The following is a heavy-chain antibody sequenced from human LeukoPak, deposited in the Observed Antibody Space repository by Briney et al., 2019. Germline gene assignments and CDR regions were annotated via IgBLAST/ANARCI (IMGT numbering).Heavy chain of an antibody. D-gene: IGHD5-18*01. Sequence: PSETLSLTCSVSGGSISTYYWSWIRQPPGKGLEWIGNIYYSGTTNYNPSLKSRVTISLDTSKNQFSLKLSSVTAADTAVYYCARDLGVDTAMVPRLYAFDIWGQGTMVTVSS. V-gene: IGHV4-59*01. CDR1: GGSISTYY. CDR3: ARDLGVDTAMVPRLYAFDI. J-gene: IGHJ3*02. CDR2: IYYSGTT.